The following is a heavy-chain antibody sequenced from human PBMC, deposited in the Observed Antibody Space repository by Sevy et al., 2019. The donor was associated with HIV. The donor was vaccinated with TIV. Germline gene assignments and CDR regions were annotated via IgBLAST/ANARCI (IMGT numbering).Heavy chain of an antibody. CDR3: TFLRGHYYDSSGYYG. J-gene: IGHJ4*02. CDR1: GFTFSGSA. CDR2: IRSKANSYAS. V-gene: IGHV3-73*01. Sequence: GGSLRLSCAASGFTFSGSAMHWVRQASGKGLEWVGRIRSKANSYASAYAASVQGRFTISRDDSKNTAYLQMNSLKTEDTAVYYCTFLRGHYYDSSGYYGWGQGTLVTVSS. D-gene: IGHD3-22*01.